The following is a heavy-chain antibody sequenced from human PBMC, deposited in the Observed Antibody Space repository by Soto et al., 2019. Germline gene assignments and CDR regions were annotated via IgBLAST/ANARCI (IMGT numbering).Heavy chain of an antibody. D-gene: IGHD3-16*01. CDR2: ISYDGSNK. CDR3: AKDFLLWGSFPDPGASDY. CDR1: GFTFSSYA. Sequence: QVQLLESGGGVVQPGKSLRLSCAASGFTFSSYAMHWVRQAPGKGLEWVAVISYDGSNKFFADSVKGRFSISRDNSNDTVFLQMASLRVEDTAVYYCAKDFLLWGSFPDPGASDYWGQGTLVTVSP. J-gene: IGHJ4*02. V-gene: IGHV3-30*18.